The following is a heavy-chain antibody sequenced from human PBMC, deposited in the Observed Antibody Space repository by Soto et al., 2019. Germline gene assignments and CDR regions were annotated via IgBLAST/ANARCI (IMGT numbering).Heavy chain of an antibody. CDR2: FDVGSGKT. J-gene: IGHJ6*02. V-gene: IGHV1-24*01. Sequence: GTSVKVSCEDSGYSQTEISRHWVRQAPGKGLEWMGGFDVGSGKTNYAQKFQERVTITRDMSTSTAYMELSSLRSEDTAVYYCAAPPLGYCTNGVCPPSNYYYYGMDVWGQGTTVTSP. CDR3: AAPPLGYCTNGVCPPSNYYYYGMDV. D-gene: IGHD2-8*01. CDR1: GYSQTEIS.